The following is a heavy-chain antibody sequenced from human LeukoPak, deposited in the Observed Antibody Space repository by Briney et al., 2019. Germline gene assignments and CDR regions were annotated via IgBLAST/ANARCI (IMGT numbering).Heavy chain of an antibody. CDR1: GFTFSNYG. J-gene: IGHJ3*02. D-gene: IGHD3-22*01. V-gene: IGHV3-30*03. CDR2: LSSDGSNK. CDR3: ARDDAYYYDSGGYLSDDAFDI. Sequence: PARSLRLSCAASGFTFSNYGMHWVRQAPGKGLEWVAVLSSDGSNKYCADSVKGRFTISRDNSKNTLYLQMNSLRIEDTAVYFCARDDAYYYDSGGYLSDDAFDIWGQGTMVTVSS.